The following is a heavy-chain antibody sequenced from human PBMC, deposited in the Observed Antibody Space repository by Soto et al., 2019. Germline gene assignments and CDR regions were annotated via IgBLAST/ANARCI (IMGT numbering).Heavy chain of an antibody. CDR3: ARHSTNGYSDY. CDR2: IWYDGSIK. D-gene: IGHD1-1*01. CDR1: GFTFSNFA. J-gene: IGHJ4*02. V-gene: IGHV3-33*01. Sequence: QVQLVESGGGVVQPGTSLRLSCVASGFTFSNFAMHWVRQAPGKGLEWVAVIWYDGSIKYYADPVKGRLTIPRDNSKNTLYLQMNSLRVEDMAVYYCARHSTNGYSDYWGQGTLVTVSS.